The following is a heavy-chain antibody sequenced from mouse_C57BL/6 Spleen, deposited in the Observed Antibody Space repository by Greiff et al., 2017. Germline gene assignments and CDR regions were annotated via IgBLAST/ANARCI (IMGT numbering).Heavy chain of an antibody. CDR1: GYTFTSYW. D-gene: IGHD2-5*01. V-gene: IGHV1-55*01. J-gene: IGHJ3*01. Sequence: VQLQQPGAELVKPGASVKMSCKASGYTFTSYWITWVKQRPGQGLEWIGDIYPGSGSTNYNEKFKGKATLTIDTSSSTAYMQLSSLTSEDSAVYYCAREEANESNSAWFAYWGQGTLVTFSA. CDR3: AREEANESNSAWFAY. CDR2: IYPGSGST.